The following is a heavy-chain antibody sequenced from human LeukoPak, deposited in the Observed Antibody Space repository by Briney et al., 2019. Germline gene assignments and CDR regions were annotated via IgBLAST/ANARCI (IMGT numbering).Heavy chain of an antibody. V-gene: IGHV1-69*01. Sequence: ASVKVSCKASGGTFSSYGISWVRQAPGQGLEWMGGIIPIFGTPNYAQKFQGRVTITADESTSAAYMELSSLRSEDTAVYYCARGSGTITMVRGVFYGMDVWGQGTTVTVSS. J-gene: IGHJ6*02. CDR1: GGTFSSYG. D-gene: IGHD3-10*01. CDR2: IIPIFGTP. CDR3: ARGSGTITMVRGVFYGMDV.